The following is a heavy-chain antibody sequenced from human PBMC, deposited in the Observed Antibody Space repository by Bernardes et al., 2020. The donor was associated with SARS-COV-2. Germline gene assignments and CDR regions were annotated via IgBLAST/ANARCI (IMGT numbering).Heavy chain of an antibody. CDR2: VNSDGSRI. V-gene: IGHV3-74*03. J-gene: IGHJ6*02. CDR3: AREEGYVLGLSYHYYGMDV. Sequence: GGSLRLSRAASGFTVSVYWMHWVRQAPGQGLVWVARVNSDGSRITYADSVKGRFTISRDNAKNTLYLQMNSLRAEDTAVYYCAREEGYVLGLSYHYYGMDVWGQGTTVTVSS. D-gene: IGHD5-12*01. CDR1: GFTVSVYW.